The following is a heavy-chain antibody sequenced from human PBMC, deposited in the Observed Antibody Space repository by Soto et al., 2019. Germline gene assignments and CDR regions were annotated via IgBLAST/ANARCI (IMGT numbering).Heavy chain of an antibody. V-gene: IGHV1-69*06. Sequence: QVQLEQSGAEVKKPGSSVKVSCKASGGTLSDHGVAWLRQAPGQGLERMGGTIPVFNTAKYAQKFQGRVTVTADKFTNIAYMELSSLRSEDTAFYFCARGVYGSGNYYTGPSAFDIGGQGTMVIVSS. J-gene: IGHJ3*02. CDR2: TIPVFNTA. D-gene: IGHD3-10*01. CDR3: ARGVYGSGNYYTGPSAFDI. CDR1: GGTLSDHG.